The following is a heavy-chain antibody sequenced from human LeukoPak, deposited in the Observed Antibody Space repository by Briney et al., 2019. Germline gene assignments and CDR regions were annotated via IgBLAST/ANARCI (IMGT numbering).Heavy chain of an antibody. CDR2: ISYDGNNK. J-gene: IGHJ3*02. V-gene: IGHV3-30*04. Sequence: GRSLRLSCAASGFTFSNFAMHWVRQAPGKGLEWMTVISYDGNNKYYADSVRGRFSISRDNSKNTLFLQMNSLRVEDTAVYYCARGSSKQQPLRAGALDIWGQGTMVTVSS. D-gene: IGHD6-25*01. CDR1: GFTFSNFA. CDR3: ARGSSKQQPLRAGALDI.